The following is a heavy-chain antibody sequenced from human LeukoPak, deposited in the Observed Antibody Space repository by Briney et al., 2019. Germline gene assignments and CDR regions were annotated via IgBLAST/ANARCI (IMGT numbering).Heavy chain of an antibody. CDR2: ISYDGSNK. CDR3: AKSGPMTLGWFDP. J-gene: IGHJ5*02. D-gene: IGHD3-16*01. Sequence: GGSLRLSCAASGFTFSSYGMHWVRQAPGKGLEWVAVISYDGSNKYYADSVKGRFTISRDNSKNTLYQQMNSLRAEDTAVYYCAKSGPMTLGWFDPWGQGTLVTVSS. CDR1: GFTFSSYG. V-gene: IGHV3-30*18.